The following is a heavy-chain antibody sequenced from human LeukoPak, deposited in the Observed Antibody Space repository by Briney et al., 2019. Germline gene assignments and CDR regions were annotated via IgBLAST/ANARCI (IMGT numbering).Heavy chain of an antibody. CDR1: GFTFSSYW. Sequence: GGSLRLSCAASGFTFSSYWMHWVRQAPGKGLVWVSRITSDGSSTSYADSVKGRFTISRGNAKNTLYLQMNSLRAEDTAVYYCARDGGDDAFDIWGQGTMVTVSS. J-gene: IGHJ3*02. V-gene: IGHV3-74*01. D-gene: IGHD3-10*01. CDR3: ARDGGDDAFDI. CDR2: ITSDGSST.